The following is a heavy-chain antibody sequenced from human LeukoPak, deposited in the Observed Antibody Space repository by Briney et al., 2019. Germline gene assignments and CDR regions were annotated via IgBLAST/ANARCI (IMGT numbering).Heavy chain of an antibody. Sequence: GGSLRLSCAASGFTFSSYGMHWVRQAPGKGLEWVAVIWYDGSNKYYADSVKGRFTISRDNSKNTLYLQMNSLRAEDTAVYYCARDGSSGWYPNNWFDPWGQGTLVTVSS. J-gene: IGHJ5*02. CDR2: IWYDGSNK. CDR1: GFTFSSYG. CDR3: ARDGSSGWYPNNWFDP. D-gene: IGHD6-19*01. V-gene: IGHV3-33*01.